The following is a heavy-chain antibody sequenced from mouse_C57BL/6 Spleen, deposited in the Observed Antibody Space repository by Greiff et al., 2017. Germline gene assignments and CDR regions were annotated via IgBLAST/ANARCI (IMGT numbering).Heavy chain of an antibody. D-gene: IGHD4-1*01. CDR2: INPSTGGT. CDR1: GYSFTGYY. CDR3: ARRPGAYCCAMDD. Sequence: VQLQQSGPELVKPGASVKISCKASGYSFTGYYMNWVKQSPEKSLEWIGAINPSTGGTTYNQKFKGKATLTVDKSSSTAYMQLNSLTSEDSAVYYGARRPGAYCCAMDDWGQGTSVTVSS. J-gene: IGHJ4*01. V-gene: IGHV1-42*01.